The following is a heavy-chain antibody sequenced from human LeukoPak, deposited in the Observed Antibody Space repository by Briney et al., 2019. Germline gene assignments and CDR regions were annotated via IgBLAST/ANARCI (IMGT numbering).Heavy chain of an antibody. CDR2: ISGDAVIT. CDR1: GFPFSSYA. V-gene: IGHV3-23*01. CDR3: AKATVTLLIDY. D-gene: IGHD4-17*01. J-gene: IGHJ4*02. Sequence: GRSLRLSCAASGFPFSSYAMSWVRQAPGKGLEWVSTISGDAVITNYADSVKGRFTISRDNSKNTLYLQMNSLGAEDTAVYYCAKATVTLLIDYWGQGTLVTVSS.